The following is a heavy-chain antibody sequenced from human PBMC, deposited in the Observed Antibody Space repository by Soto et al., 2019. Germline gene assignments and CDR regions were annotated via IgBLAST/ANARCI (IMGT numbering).Heavy chain of an antibody. V-gene: IGHV1-69*06. D-gene: IGHD1-26*01. CDR2: VVPMYDSV. Sequence: ASVKVSCKASGGTFNTYTINWLRQAPGRGLEWVGQVVPMYDSVNYAETFQGRVTITVDKSTNTAYMELTSLRSQDTALYFCASWRSYSGSYCFDYWGQGTLVTVSS. J-gene: IGHJ4*02. CDR1: GGTFNTYT. CDR3: ASWRSYSGSYCFDY.